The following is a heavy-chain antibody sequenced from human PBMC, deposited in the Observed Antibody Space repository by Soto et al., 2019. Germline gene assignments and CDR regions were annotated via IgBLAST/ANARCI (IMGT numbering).Heavy chain of an antibody. V-gene: IGHV1-69*06. CDR3: ARPSSPVSQYYYYGMDV. D-gene: IGHD6-13*01. Sequence: QVQLVQSGAEVKKPGSSVKVSCKASGGTFSSYAITWVRQAPGQGLEWMGGIIPSFGTANYAQKFQGRVTITEDKSPSTAYMELRRLRGEDTAVYYCARPSSPVSQYYYYGMDVWGQGTTVTVSS. CDR1: GGTFSSYA. J-gene: IGHJ6*02. CDR2: IIPSFGTA.